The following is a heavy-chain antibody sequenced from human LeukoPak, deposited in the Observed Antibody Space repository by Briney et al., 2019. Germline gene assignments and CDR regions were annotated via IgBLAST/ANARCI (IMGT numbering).Heavy chain of an antibody. D-gene: IGHD3-3*01. CDR3: ARDLGFWSGYLDY. CDR1: GGSISSYY. Sequence: TSETLSLTCTVPGGSISSYYWSWIRQPPGKGLEWIGYIYYSGSTNYNPSLKSRVTISVDTSKNQFSLKLSSVTAADTAVYYCARDLGFWSGYLDYWGQGTLVTVSS. CDR2: IYYSGST. V-gene: IGHV4-59*01. J-gene: IGHJ4*02.